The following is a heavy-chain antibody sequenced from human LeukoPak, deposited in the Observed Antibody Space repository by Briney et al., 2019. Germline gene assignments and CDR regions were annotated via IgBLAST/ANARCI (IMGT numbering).Heavy chain of an antibody. J-gene: IGHJ5*02. CDR2: IYPGDSDA. D-gene: IGHD3-22*01. CDR3: ARLADYYDNRFDP. CDR1: GYSFTSYW. Sequence: GESLKISCKGSGYSFTSYWIGWVRQMPGKGLVGMGIIYPGDSDARYSPSFQGQVTISADKSINTAYLQWSSLKASDTAMYYCARLADYYDNRFDPWGQGTLVTVSS. V-gene: IGHV5-51*01.